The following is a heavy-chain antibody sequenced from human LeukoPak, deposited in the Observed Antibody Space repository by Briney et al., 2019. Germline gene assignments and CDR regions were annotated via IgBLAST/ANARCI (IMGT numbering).Heavy chain of an antibody. D-gene: IGHD3-10*02. CDR1: GFTFISYA. CDR2: ISYDGSNK. J-gene: IGHJ4*02. Sequence: GGSLRLSCAASGFTFISYAMHWVRQAPGKGLEWVAVISYDGSNKYYADSVKGRFTISRDNAKNSLYLQMNSLRAEDTAVYYCARGTMFPYYFDYWGQGTPVTVSS. V-gene: IGHV3-30*04. CDR3: ARGTMFPYYFDY.